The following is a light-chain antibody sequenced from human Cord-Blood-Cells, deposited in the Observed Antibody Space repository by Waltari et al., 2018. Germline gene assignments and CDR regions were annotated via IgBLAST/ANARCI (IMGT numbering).Light chain of an antibody. CDR2: RNN. Sequence: QSVLTQPPSASGTPGQRVTISCSGSSSNIGSNYVYWYQQLPGTAPQLLIYRNNQRPSGVPDGFAGSKPGTSASLAISGRRSEDEAGYYCAAWDDSLSGRVFGGGTKLTVL. J-gene: IGLJ3*02. CDR1: SSNIGSNY. V-gene: IGLV1-47*01. CDR3: AAWDDSLSGRV.